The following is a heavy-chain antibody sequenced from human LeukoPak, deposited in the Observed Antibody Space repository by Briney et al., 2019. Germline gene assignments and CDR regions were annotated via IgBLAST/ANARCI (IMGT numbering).Heavy chain of an antibody. Sequence: SETLSLTCTVSGGSISSYYWSWIRQPPRKGLEWIGYIYYSGSTNYNPSLKSRVTISVDTSKNQFSLKLSSVTAADTAVYYCAREGYYDSSGLNWFDPWGQGTLVTVSS. CDR2: IYYSGST. CDR3: AREGYYDSSGLNWFDP. D-gene: IGHD3-22*01. V-gene: IGHV4-59*01. CDR1: GGSISSYY. J-gene: IGHJ5*02.